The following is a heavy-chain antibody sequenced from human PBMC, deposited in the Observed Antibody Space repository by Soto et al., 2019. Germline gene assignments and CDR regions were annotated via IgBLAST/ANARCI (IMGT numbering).Heavy chain of an antibody. CDR3: ATRTGYSSGWSEFDY. Sequence: QLQLQESGPGLVKPSETLSLTCTVSGGSISSSSYYWGWIRQPPGKGLEWIGSIYYSGSTYYNPSLKSRVTISVDTSKYQSSLKLSSVTAADTAVYYCATRTGYSSGWSEFDYWGQGTLFTVSS. CDR1: GGSISSSSYY. J-gene: IGHJ4*02. V-gene: IGHV4-39*01. CDR2: IYYSGST. D-gene: IGHD6-19*01.